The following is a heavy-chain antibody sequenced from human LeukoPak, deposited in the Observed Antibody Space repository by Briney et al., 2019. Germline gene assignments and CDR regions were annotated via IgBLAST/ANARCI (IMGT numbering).Heavy chain of an antibody. CDR1: GYTFSSYA. J-gene: IGHJ6*03. CDR3: ASGTWSYYMDV. V-gene: IGHV1-2*02. CDR2: INPNSGGT. Sequence: ASVKVSCKASGYTFSSYAISWVRQAPGQGLEWMGRINPNSGGTNYAQKFQGRVTMTRDTSISTAYMELSSLRSDDTAVYYCASGTWSYYMDVWGKGTTVTVSS. D-gene: IGHD1-1*01.